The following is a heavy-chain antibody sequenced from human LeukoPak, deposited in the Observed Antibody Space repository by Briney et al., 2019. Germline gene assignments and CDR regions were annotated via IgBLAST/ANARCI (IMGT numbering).Heavy chain of an antibody. CDR1: GFTFSNAW. CDR3: ARDMGSSSFFDY. D-gene: IGHD6-6*01. V-gene: IGHV3-21*01. CDR2: ISSSSNYL. J-gene: IGHJ4*02. Sequence: PGGSLRLSCAASGFTFSNAWMSWVRQAPGKGLEWVSSISSSSNYLYYADSVKGRFTISRDNAKNSLYLQMNSLRGDDTAVYYRARDMGSSSFFDYWGQGTVVTVSS.